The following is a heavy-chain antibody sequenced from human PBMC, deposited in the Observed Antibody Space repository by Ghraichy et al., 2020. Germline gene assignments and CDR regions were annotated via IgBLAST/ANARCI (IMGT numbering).Heavy chain of an antibody. J-gene: IGHJ4*02. V-gene: IGHV3-43*01. Sequence: GGSLRLSCAASGFTFDDYTMHWVRQAPGKGLEWVSLISWDGGSTYYADSVKGRFTISRDNSKNSLYLQMNSLRTEDTALYYCAKDIPSSLGQPVDWGQGTLVTGSS. D-gene: IGHD2-21*01. CDR2: ISWDGGST. CDR3: AKDIPSSLGQPVD. CDR1: GFTFDDYT.